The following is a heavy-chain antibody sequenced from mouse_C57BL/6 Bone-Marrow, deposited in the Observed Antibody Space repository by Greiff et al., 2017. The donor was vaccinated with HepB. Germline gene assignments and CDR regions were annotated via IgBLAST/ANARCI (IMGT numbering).Heavy chain of an antibody. J-gene: IGHJ2*01. V-gene: IGHV1-50*01. CDR1: GYTFTSYW. D-gene: IGHD1-1*01. CDR3: ARPLITPVVGGDY. Sequence: QVQLQQSGAELVKPGASVKLSCKASGYTFTSYWMQWVKQRPGQGLEWIGEIDPSDSYTNYNQKFKGKATLTVDTSSSTAYMQLSSLTSEDSAVYYCARPLITPVVGGDYWGQGTTLTVSS. CDR2: IDPSDSYT.